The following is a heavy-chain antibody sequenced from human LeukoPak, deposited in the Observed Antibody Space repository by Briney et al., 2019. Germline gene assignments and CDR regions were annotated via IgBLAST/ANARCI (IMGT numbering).Heavy chain of an antibody. Sequence: GGSLRLSCAASGXTFSGYAMSWVRQAPGKGLEWVSLITGSGATTYYADSVRGRFTVSRDNSKNTLYLQMNSLRAEDTAVYFCAKGDCGGTCLLIDNWGQGTLVTVSS. D-gene: IGHD2-15*01. J-gene: IGHJ4*02. CDR3: AKGDCGGTCLLIDN. CDR1: GXTFSGYA. CDR2: ITGSGATT. V-gene: IGHV3-23*01.